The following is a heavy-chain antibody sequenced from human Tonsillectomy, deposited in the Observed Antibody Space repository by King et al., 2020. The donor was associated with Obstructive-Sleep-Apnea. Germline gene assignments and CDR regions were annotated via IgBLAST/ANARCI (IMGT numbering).Heavy chain of an antibody. J-gene: IGHJ4*02. V-gene: IGHV3-30*18. Sequence: VQLVESGGGVVQPGNSLRLSCATSGFTFSNYGMHWVRQAPDKGLEWVALISYDGSYEYYGDSVQGRFTISRDNSKNTLFLQMNSLRAEDTAVYYCAKDESGGGATILDYWGQGTLVTVSS. D-gene: IGHD1-26*01. CDR2: ISYDGSYE. CDR1: GFTFSNYG. CDR3: AKDESGGGATILDY.